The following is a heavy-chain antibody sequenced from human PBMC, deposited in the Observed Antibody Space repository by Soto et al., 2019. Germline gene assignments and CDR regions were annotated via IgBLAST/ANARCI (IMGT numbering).Heavy chain of an antibody. Sequence: QVQLVESGGGVVQPGRSLRLSCAASGFTFSSYAMHWVRQAPGKGLEWVAVISYDGSNKYYADSVKGRFTISRDNSKNTLYLQMNSLRAEETAVYYCARDCEWTHCSGGSCYSDYYYGMDVWGQGTTVNVSS. CDR1: GFTFSSYA. V-gene: IGHV3-30-3*01. CDR3: ARDCEWTHCSGGSCYSDYYYGMDV. CDR2: ISYDGSNK. J-gene: IGHJ6*02. D-gene: IGHD2-15*01.